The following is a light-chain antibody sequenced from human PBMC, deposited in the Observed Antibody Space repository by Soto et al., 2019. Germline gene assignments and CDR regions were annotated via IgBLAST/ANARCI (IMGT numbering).Light chain of an antibody. Sequence: DIVMTQSPDSLAVSLGERATINCKSSQSVLYSSNNKNCLAWYQQKPGQPPKLLIYWASTREFGVPDRFSGSGSGTDFNLTISSLQAEDVAVYYCQQYYSTPPLTFGGGTKVEIK. CDR1: QSVLYSSNNKNC. CDR3: QQYYSTPPLT. V-gene: IGKV4-1*01. J-gene: IGKJ4*01. CDR2: WAS.